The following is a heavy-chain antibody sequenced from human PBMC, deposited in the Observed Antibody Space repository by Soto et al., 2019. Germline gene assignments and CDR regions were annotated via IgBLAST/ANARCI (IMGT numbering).Heavy chain of an antibody. CDR1: GFTFLSFT. D-gene: IGHD6-13*01. V-gene: IGHV3-21*01. CDR3: TRDASRDSSARGWFDP. CDR2: ISSNSAYI. Sequence: PGWSLRLSCAASGFTFLSFTMNWVRQAPGKGLEWVSTISSNSAYIYYTDALRGRFTISRDNAKNSLHLQMSSLRAEDTAVYYCTRDASRDSSARGWFDPWGPGTLVTSPQ. J-gene: IGHJ5*02.